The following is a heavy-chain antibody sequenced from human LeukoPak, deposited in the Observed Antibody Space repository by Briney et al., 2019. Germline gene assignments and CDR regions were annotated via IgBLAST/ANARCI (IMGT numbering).Heavy chain of an antibody. CDR1: GVSFSGYY. J-gene: IGHJ4*02. CDR2: INHSGST. V-gene: IGHV4-34*01. CDR3: ARGSSALGY. D-gene: IGHD6-6*01. Sequence: PSKTVSLTCAVYGVSFSGYYWCWIRQPRGKGLEWIGEINHSGSTNYNPSLKSRVTISVDTSKNQFSLKLSSVTAADTAVYYCARGSSALGYWGQGTPVTVSS.